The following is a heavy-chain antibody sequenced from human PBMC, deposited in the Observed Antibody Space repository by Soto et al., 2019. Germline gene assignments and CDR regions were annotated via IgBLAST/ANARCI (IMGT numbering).Heavy chain of an antibody. V-gene: IGHV2-5*02. Sequence: QITLKESGPTLVKPTQTLTVTCTFSRFSLSTSGVGVGWIHQPPREALEWLALIYWDADKRYSPSLKSRLTITKDPYKNQVVLTMTNMDPVDTAKYYCAHLYDFWSGYPLYFDYWGQGTLVTVSS. D-gene: IGHD3-3*01. CDR2: IYWDADK. CDR3: AHLYDFWSGYPLYFDY. CDR1: RFSLSTSGVG. J-gene: IGHJ4*02.